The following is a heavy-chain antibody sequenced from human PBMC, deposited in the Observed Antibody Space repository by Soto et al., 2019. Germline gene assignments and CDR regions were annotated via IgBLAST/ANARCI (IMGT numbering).Heavy chain of an antibody. CDR2: INAGNGNT. Sequence: ASVKASCKASGYTFTSYAMHWVRQAPGQRLEWMGWINAGNGNTKYSQKFQGRVTITRDTSASTAYMELSSLRSEDTAVYYCARDSVYDSSGYYFLEKKRTRFPVGPQIDYWGQGTLVTVSS. V-gene: IGHV1-3*01. CDR3: ARDSVYDSSGYYFLEKKRTRFPVGPQIDY. J-gene: IGHJ4*02. D-gene: IGHD3-22*01. CDR1: GYTFTSYA.